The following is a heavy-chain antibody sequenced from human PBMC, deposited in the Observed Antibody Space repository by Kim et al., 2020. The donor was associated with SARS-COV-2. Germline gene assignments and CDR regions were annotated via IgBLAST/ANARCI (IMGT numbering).Heavy chain of an antibody. CDR2: INHSGST. J-gene: IGHJ4*02. CDR3: ARGRFGELY. D-gene: IGHD3-10*01. V-gene: IGHV4-34*01. Sequence: SETLSLTCAVYGGSFSGYYWSWIRQPPGKGLEWIGEINHSGSTNYNPSLKSRVTISVDTSKNQFSLKLSSVTAADTAVYYCARGRFGELYWGQGTLVTVS. CDR1: GGSFSGYY.